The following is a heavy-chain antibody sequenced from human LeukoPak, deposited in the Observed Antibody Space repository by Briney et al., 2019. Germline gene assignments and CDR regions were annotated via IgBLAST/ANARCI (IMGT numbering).Heavy chain of an antibody. Sequence: GGSLRLSCAASGSTFSSYSMKWVRQAPGKGLEWVSYISSSSSTIYYADSVKGRFTISRDNAKNSLYLQMNSLRAEDTAVYFCARVTVGATFYFDYWGQGTLVTVSS. V-gene: IGHV3-48*04. J-gene: IGHJ4*02. D-gene: IGHD1-26*01. CDR1: GSTFSSYS. CDR2: ISSSSSTI. CDR3: ARVTVGATFYFDY.